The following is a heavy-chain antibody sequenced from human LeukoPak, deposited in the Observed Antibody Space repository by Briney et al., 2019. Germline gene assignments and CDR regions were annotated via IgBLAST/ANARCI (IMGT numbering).Heavy chain of an antibody. J-gene: IGHJ4*02. D-gene: IGHD2-2*01. CDR2: IQIRNYGRTT. V-gene: IGHV3-49*04. CDR1: GFTFANYG. Sequence: GGSLRLSGTTSGFTFANYGMSWVRKAPGKGLEWVGFIQIRNYGRTTQHAAYVKGRFPISSADSTSIAYLPMNSLKTEDSVTYFGTASDQLYCSSISCHFDYWGQGTLVTVSS. CDR3: TASDQLYCSSISCHFDY.